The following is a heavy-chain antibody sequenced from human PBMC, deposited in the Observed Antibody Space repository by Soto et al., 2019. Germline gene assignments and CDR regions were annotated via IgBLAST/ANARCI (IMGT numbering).Heavy chain of an antibody. CDR3: ARVLWVLGSYRYHYYYGMDV. Sequence: SVKVSCKASGGTFSSYAISWVRQAPGQGLEWMGGIIPIFGTANYAQKFQGRVTITADESTSTAYMELSSLRSEDTAVYYCARVLWVLGSYRYHYYYGMDVWGQGTTVTVSS. CDR1: GGTFSSYA. CDR2: IIPIFGTA. J-gene: IGHJ6*02. V-gene: IGHV1-69*13. D-gene: IGHD3-16*02.